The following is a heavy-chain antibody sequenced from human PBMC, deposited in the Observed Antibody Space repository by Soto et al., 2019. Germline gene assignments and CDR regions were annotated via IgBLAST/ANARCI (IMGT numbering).Heavy chain of an antibody. V-gene: IGHV1-3*01. Sequence: GASVKVSCKASGYTITSYAMHWVRQAPGQRLEWMGWINAGNGNTKYSQKFQGRVTITRDTSASTAYMELSSLRSEDTAVYYCARVKWELLPDYYYYGMDVWGQGTTVTVSS. D-gene: IGHD1-26*01. CDR3: ARVKWELLPDYYYYGMDV. CDR2: INAGNGNT. J-gene: IGHJ6*02. CDR1: GYTITSYA.